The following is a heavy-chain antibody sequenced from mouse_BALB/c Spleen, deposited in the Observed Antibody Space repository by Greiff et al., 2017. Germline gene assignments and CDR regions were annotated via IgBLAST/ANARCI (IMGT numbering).Heavy chain of an antibody. V-gene: IGHV3-2*02. Sequence: EVKLMESGPGLVKPSQSLSLTCTVTGYSITSDYAWNWIRQFPGNKLEWMGYISYSGSTSYNPSLKSRISITRDTSKNQFFLQLNSVTTEDTATYYCAREGGFFDVWGAGTTVTVSS. CDR3: AREGGFFDV. CDR2: ISYSGST. J-gene: IGHJ1*01. CDR1: GYSITSDYA.